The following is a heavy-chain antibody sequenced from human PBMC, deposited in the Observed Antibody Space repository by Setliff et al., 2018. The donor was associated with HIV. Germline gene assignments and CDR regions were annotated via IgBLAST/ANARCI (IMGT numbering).Heavy chain of an antibody. D-gene: IGHD2-15*01. J-gene: IGHJ5*02. CDR3: ARVSRLHPFDP. CDR1: GDSITSGTYY. Sequence: SETLSLTCTVSGDSITSGTYYLSWIRQTPGKGLQWIGLIYYTGIPTYNPSLEGRITMSVDMSKNQFSLRLTSVTAADTAMYYCARVSRLHPFDPWGQGTLVTVSS. CDR2: IYYTGIP. V-gene: IGHV4-61*01.